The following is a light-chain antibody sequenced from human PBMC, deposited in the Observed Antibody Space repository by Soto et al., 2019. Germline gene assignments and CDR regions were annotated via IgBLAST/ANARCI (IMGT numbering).Light chain of an antibody. Sequence: DIQMTQSPSTLSASVGDRVTITCRASQSISSWLAWYQQKPGTAPKLLIYKASTLQIGVPSRFSGSGSGTEFTLTISSQQPDDSATYYCQQYNDNWTFGQGTKVAIK. V-gene: IGKV1-5*03. J-gene: IGKJ1*01. CDR3: QQYNDNWT. CDR2: KAS. CDR1: QSISSW.